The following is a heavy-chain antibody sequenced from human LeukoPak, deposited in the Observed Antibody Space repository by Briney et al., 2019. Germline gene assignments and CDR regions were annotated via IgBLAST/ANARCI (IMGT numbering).Heavy chain of an antibody. D-gene: IGHD3-22*01. V-gene: IGHV3-9*03. J-gene: IGHJ5*02. CDR1: GFTFDDYA. CDR3: AKDISRDYDSSSYNWFDR. CDR2: ISWNSDSI. Sequence: GGSLRLSCAASGFTFDDYAMHWVPQAPGKGLEWGSGISWNSDSIGYAESVKGRFTISRDNAKNSLYLQMNSLRAEDMGLYYCAKDISRDYDSSSYNWFDRSGQGTLVTVSS.